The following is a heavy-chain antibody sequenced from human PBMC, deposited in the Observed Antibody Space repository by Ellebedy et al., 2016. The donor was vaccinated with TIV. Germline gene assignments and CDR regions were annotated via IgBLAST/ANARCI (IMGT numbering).Heavy chain of an antibody. CDR2: IGGDGSTT. D-gene: IGHD1-7*01. Sequence: PGGSLRLSCVASGFTFSNYWMHWVRQVPGKGLVWVSLIGGDGSTTASADSVEGRFTISRDNANNTLYLQMNSLRAEDTGVYYCVKETVTVTGTGYADFWGLGTLVTVSS. CDR3: VKETVTVTGTGYADF. J-gene: IGHJ4*02. CDR1: GFTFSNYW. V-gene: IGHV3-74*01.